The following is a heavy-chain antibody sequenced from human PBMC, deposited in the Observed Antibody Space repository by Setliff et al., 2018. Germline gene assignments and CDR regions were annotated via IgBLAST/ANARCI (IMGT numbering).Heavy chain of an antibody. V-gene: IGHV3-11*04. D-gene: IGHD2-8*01. J-gene: IGHJ6*02. CDR2: ISGNGITI. CDR3: ARDGVLYAMDV. Sequence: GGSLRLSCAASGFSFSDYYMSWVRQAPGKGLEWISKISGNGITIYYADSVRGRFTISRDNAKNSLYLQMNSLRAEDTALYYCARDGVLYAMDVWGHGTTVTVSS. CDR1: GFSFSDYY.